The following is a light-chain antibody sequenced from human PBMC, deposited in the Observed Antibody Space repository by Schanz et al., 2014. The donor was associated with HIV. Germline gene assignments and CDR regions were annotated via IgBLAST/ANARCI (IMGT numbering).Light chain of an antibody. J-gene: IGKJ1*01. V-gene: IGKV3-20*01. CDR2: GAS. CDR1: QSVSTY. Sequence: EIVLTQSPGTLSLSPGERATLSCRASQSVSTYLAWYQQKPGQAPRLLIFGASNRAAGIPDRFSGGESGTDFTLTISRVEPEDYAVYFCQQYGSPPWTFGQGTKVEVK. CDR3: QQYGSPPWT.